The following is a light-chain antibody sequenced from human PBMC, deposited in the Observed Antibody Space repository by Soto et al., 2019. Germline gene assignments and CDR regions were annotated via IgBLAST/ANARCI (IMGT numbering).Light chain of an antibody. CDR3: SSYTSSSTLYV. CDR1: SSDVGGYNY. CDR2: EVS. J-gene: IGLJ1*01. V-gene: IGLV2-14*01. Sequence: QSVLTQAASVSGSPGQSITISCTGTSSDVGGYNYVSWYQHHPGKAPKLMIYEVSYRPSGVSNRFSGSKSGNTASLTISGLQAEDEADYYCSSYTSSSTLYVFGNGTKVTV.